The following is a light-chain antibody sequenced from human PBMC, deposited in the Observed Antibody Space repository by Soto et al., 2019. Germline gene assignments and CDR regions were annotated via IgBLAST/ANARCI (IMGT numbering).Light chain of an antibody. CDR2: GAS. V-gene: IGKV3-15*01. Sequence: EIVMTQSPATLSVSPGERATLSCRASQSVSSTLAWYQQKPGQDPRLLIYGASTRSTGIPARLSGSGSGTEFTLTISSLQSEDFAVYYCQQYNYWPPLTFGGGTKVEIK. CDR3: QQYNYWPPLT. J-gene: IGKJ4*01. CDR1: QSVSST.